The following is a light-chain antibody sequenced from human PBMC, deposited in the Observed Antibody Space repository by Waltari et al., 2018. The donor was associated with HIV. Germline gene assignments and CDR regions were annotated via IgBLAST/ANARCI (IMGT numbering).Light chain of an antibody. CDR3: GTWDTRLNGGV. Sequence: QSVLTQSPSVSAAPGQKVTISCSGSPSNSGNDFVSWSQHLPGAAPKLLIYDNNKRPSGISDRFSGSKSDTSATLAITGLQTGDEAHYYCGTWDTRLNGGVFGGGTKLTVL. CDR1: PSNSGNDF. J-gene: IGLJ3*02. V-gene: IGLV1-51*01. CDR2: DNN.